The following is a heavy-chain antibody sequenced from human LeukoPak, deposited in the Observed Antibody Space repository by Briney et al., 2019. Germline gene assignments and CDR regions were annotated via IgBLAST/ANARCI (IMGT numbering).Heavy chain of an antibody. CDR2: IKEDGSEI. Sequence: GGSLRLSCAASGFTFTNYAMAWVRQAPGKGLEWVANIKEDGSEIHYVDSVKGRFTISRDNAKNSLYLHMNSLRVDDTAVYYCARDRLTGWPSDYWGQGTLVTVSS. CDR1: GFTFTNYA. D-gene: IGHD6-19*01. J-gene: IGHJ4*02. V-gene: IGHV3-7*01. CDR3: ARDRLTGWPSDY.